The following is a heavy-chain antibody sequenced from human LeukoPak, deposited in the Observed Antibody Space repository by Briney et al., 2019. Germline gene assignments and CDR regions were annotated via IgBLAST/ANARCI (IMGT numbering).Heavy chain of an antibody. J-gene: IGHJ4*02. D-gene: IGHD2-21*02. CDR2: ISYDGSNK. CDR3: ARDMSYCGGDCYSMGGTGDFDY. CDR1: GFTFSSYA. Sequence: GGSLRLSCAASGFTFSSYAMHWVRQAPGKGLEWVAVISYDGSNKYYADSVKGRFTISRDNSKNTLYLQMSSLRAEDTAVYYCARDMSYCGGDCYSMGGTGDFDYWGQGTLVTVSS. V-gene: IGHV3-30*04.